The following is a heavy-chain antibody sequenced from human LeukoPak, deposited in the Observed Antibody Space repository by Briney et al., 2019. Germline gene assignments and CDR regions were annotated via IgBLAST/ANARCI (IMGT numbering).Heavy chain of an antibody. Sequence: GGSLRLSCAASGFTFDDYAMHWVRQAPGKGLEWVSGISWNSGSIGYADSVKGRFTISRDNAKNSLYLQMNSLGAEDTALYYCAKDRARTSNYYYGMDVWGQGTTVTVSS. D-gene: IGHD1-1*01. CDR2: ISWNSGSI. CDR3: AKDRARTSNYYYGMDV. CDR1: GFTFDDYA. V-gene: IGHV3-9*01. J-gene: IGHJ6*02.